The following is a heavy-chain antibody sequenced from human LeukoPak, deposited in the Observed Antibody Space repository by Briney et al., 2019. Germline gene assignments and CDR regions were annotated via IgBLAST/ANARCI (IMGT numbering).Heavy chain of an antibody. Sequence: GGSLRLSCAASGFDFSTYWMHWVRQAPGKGLVWVARIKNDGSTTTYADSVKGRFTISRDNAKNTLYVQMDSLRAEDTAVYFCAREPRLSEWSPGAFDIWGQGTVVTVSS. J-gene: IGHJ3*02. CDR2: IKNDGSTT. V-gene: IGHV3-74*01. D-gene: IGHD3-3*01. CDR1: GFDFSTYW. CDR3: AREPRLSEWSPGAFDI.